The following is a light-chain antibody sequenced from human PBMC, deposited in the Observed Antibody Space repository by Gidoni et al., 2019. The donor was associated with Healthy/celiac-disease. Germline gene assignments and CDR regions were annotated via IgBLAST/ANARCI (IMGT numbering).Light chain of an antibody. CDR1: QCISSY. J-gene: IGKJ1*01. CDR3: QQYYSYPRT. V-gene: IGKV1-8*01. Sequence: AIRITESPSSLPASTGDRVTITCRASQCISSYLVWYQQKPGKAPKLLIYAASTLQSGVPSRFSGSGSGTDFTLTISCLQSEDFATYYCQQYYSYPRTFGQGTKVEIK. CDR2: AAS.